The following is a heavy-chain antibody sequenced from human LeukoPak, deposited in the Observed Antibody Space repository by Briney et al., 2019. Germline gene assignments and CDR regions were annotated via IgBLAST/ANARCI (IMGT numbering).Heavy chain of an antibody. D-gene: IGHD1-14*01. Sequence: GGSLRLSCAASGFTVSSHYMSWVRQAPGKGLEWVSVIYSGGDTYHADSVKGRFTVSRDSSKNTVYLQMNSLGVEDTAVYYCARGYTVGFDRWGQGTPVTVSS. V-gene: IGHV3-53*01. CDR2: IYSGGDT. CDR1: GFTVSSHY. J-gene: IGHJ5*02. CDR3: ARGYTVGFDR.